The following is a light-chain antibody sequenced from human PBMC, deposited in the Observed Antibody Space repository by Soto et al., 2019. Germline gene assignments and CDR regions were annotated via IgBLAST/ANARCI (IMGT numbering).Light chain of an antibody. V-gene: IGKV3-15*01. CDR1: QSVSSN. CDR3: QQYNNRLIT. J-gene: IGKJ5*01. Sequence: ATGSFSKGPRATLPCRASQSVSSNLAWYQQKPGQAPRLLIYGASPRATGIPARFSGSGSGTEFTLTISSLKSEDFAVYYCQQYNNRLITFGQGTRLAI. CDR2: GAS.